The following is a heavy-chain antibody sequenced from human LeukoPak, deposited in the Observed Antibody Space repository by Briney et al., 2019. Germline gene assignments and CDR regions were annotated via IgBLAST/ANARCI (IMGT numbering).Heavy chain of an antibody. CDR2: INHSGST. Sequence: SETLSLTCAVYGGSFSGYYWSWIRQPPGKGLGWIGEINHSGSTNYNPSLKSRVTISVDTSKNQFSLKLSSVTAADTAVYYCARGSSPNGNYVWGSYRYTGSEFDYWGQGTLVTVSS. CDR1: GGSFSGYY. CDR3: ARGSSPNGNYVWGSYRYTGSEFDY. V-gene: IGHV4-34*01. J-gene: IGHJ4*02. D-gene: IGHD3-16*02.